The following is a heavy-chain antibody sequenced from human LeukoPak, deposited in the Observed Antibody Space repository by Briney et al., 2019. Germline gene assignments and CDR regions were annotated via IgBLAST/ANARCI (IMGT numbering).Heavy chain of an antibody. V-gene: IGHV3-64D*09. J-gene: IGHJ4*02. Sequence: GGSLRLSCSASGFTFSTYAMHWVRQAPGTGLEYVSAITSDGGATYYADSVRGRFTMSRDNSKITLDLHMSSLRTDDTAVYYCVKARGVAAGTLSFDHWGQGTLVTVSS. CDR1: GFTFSTYA. CDR2: ITSDGGAT. CDR3: VKARGVAAGTLSFDH. D-gene: IGHD6-13*01.